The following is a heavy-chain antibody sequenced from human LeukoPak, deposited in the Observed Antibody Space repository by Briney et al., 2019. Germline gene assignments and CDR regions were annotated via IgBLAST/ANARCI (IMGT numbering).Heavy chain of an antibody. D-gene: IGHD3-10*01. CDR2: IYYSGST. CDR3: ARDAVGGSGSVFDWFDP. V-gene: IGHV4-59*01. Sequence: SETLSLTCTVSGGSISSYYWSWIRQPPGKGLEWIGYIYYSGSTNYSPSLKSRVTISEDMSKNQFSLKLSSVTAADTAVYYCARDAVGGSGSVFDWFDPWGQGTLVTVSS. CDR1: GGSISSYY. J-gene: IGHJ5*02.